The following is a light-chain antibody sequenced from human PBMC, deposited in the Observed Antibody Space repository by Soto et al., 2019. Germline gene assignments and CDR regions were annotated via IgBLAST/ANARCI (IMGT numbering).Light chain of an antibody. J-gene: IGKJ4*01. CDR3: QQYNNWPPLT. V-gene: IGKV1-39*01. CDR1: QSISSY. Sequence: DIEMTQSPSSLSASLGDRVTITCRASQSISSYLNWYQQKPGKAPKLLIYAASSLQSGVPSRFSGSGSGTEFTLTISSLQYEDFAVYYCQQYNNWPPLTFGGGTKVDIK. CDR2: AAS.